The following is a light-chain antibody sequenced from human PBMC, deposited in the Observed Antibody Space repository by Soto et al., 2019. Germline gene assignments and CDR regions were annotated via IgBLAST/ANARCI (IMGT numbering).Light chain of an antibody. Sequence: DIQMTQSPSSLSASVGDRVTITCPASQSISTYLNWYQQTPGKAPKLLIYAASSLQSGVPSRFSGSGSGTDFTLTISSLHPEDSATYYCQQSYSTPPTFGQGTRVEIK. V-gene: IGKV1-39*01. J-gene: IGKJ1*01. CDR2: AAS. CDR1: QSISTY. CDR3: QQSYSTPPT.